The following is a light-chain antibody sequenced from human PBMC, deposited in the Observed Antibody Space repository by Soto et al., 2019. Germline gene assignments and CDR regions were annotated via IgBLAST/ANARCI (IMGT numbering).Light chain of an antibody. CDR1: SGHRNYA. J-gene: IGLJ2*01. CDR3: QTWGTGIGV. Sequence: VVTQSPSASASLGASVKLTCTLSSGHRNYAIAWHQQQPEKGPRYLMKLNSDGSHSKGDGIPDRFSGSSSGAERYLTISSLQSEDEADYYCQTWGTGIGVFGGGTKVTVL. V-gene: IGLV4-69*01. CDR2: LNSDGSH.